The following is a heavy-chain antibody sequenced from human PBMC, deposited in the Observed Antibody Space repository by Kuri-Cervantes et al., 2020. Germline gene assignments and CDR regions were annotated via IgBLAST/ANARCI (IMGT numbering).Heavy chain of an antibody. CDR2: INHGGRT. Sequence: GSLRLSCAAYGGSFSGYSWTWIRQPPGKGLEWIGEINHGGRTNYNPSLKSRVTISVDTSKNQFSLKLSSVTAADTAVYYCARVFGRRRSGTFDYWGQGTLVTVSS. CDR1: GGSFSGYS. V-gene: IGHV4-34*01. J-gene: IGHJ4*02. CDR3: ARVFGRRRSGTFDY. D-gene: IGHD1-7*01.